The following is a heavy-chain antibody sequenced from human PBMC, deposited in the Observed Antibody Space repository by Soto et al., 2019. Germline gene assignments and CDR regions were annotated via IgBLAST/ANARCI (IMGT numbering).Heavy chain of an antibody. D-gene: IGHD6-13*01. Sequence: SETLSLTCTVSAGSISGYYWSWIRQPPGKELELNAYIHYSGSTYYNPSPKSRVTISIDTSKNQFSLKLSSVNAADTAVYYCAKVGRIAAAGTWFDPWGQGTLVTVSS. V-gene: IGHV4-59*01. CDR1: AGSISGYY. CDR3: AKVGRIAAAGTWFDP. J-gene: IGHJ5*02. CDR2: IHYSGST.